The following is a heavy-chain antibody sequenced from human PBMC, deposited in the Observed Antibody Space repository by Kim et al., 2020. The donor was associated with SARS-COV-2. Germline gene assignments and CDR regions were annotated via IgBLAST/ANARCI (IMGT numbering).Heavy chain of an antibody. D-gene: IGHD6-13*01. Sequence: AVKGRFTIARDNAKNSLYLQMNSLRAEDTAVYYCARARQYSSSWYTFDYWGQGTLVTVSS. CDR3: ARARQYSSSWYTFDY. J-gene: IGHJ4*02. V-gene: IGHV3-11*06.